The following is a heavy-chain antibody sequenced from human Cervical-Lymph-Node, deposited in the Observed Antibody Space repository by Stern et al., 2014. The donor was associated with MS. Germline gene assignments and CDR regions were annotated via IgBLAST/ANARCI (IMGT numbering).Heavy chain of an antibody. V-gene: IGHV3-30*18. D-gene: IGHD4-17*01. Sequence: VQLEESGGGVVQPGRSLKLSCAASGFTFSSYGMHGVRKAPGKGLEWVAVLSFDGSNKYYADSVKGRFTISRDNSKNTLYLQMNSLRAEDTAVYYCAKDLAHDYGDYVYYYYYGMDVWGQGTTVTVSS. CDR1: GFTFSSYG. CDR2: LSFDGSNK. CDR3: AKDLAHDYGDYVYYYYYGMDV. J-gene: IGHJ6*02.